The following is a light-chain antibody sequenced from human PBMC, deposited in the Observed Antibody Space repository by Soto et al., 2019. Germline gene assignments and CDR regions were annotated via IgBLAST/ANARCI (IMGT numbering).Light chain of an antibody. J-gene: IGLJ2*01. V-gene: IGLV2-8*01. CDR2: EVS. Sequence: QSALTQPPSASGSPGQSVTISCTGTSSDVGGYNYVSWYQQHPGEAPKLMIYEVSKRPSGVPDRFSGSKSGNTASLTVSGLQAEDEADYYCSSYAGSNNFDVVFGGGTKSPS. CDR1: SSDVGGYNY. CDR3: SSYAGSNNFDVV.